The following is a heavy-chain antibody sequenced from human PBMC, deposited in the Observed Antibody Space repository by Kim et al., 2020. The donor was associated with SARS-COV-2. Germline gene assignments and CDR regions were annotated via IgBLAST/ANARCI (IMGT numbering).Heavy chain of an antibody. J-gene: IGHJ4*02. V-gene: IGHV4-38-2*02. CDR1: GYSISSGYY. CDR2: IYHSGST. Sequence: SETLSLTCTVSGYSISSGYYWGWIRQPPGKGLEWIGSIYHSGSTYYNPSLKSRVTISVDTSKNQFSLKLSSVTAADTAVYYCALMGESDGYNFDYWGQGTLVTVSS. D-gene: IGHD3-16*01. CDR3: ALMGESDGYNFDY.